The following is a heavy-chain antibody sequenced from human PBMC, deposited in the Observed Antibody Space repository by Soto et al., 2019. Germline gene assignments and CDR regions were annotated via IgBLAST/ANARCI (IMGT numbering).Heavy chain of an antibody. J-gene: IGHJ5*02. CDR3: ARDVSAYYDYVWGSYRRNWFDP. CDR2: IYYSGST. D-gene: IGHD3-16*02. CDR1: GGSISSGGYY. Sequence: QVQLQESGPGLVKPSQTLSLTCTVSGGSISSGGYYWSWIRQHPGKGLEWIGYIYYSGSTYYNPSLKRRVTISVDTSKNQFSLKLSSVTAADTAVYYCARDVSAYYDYVWGSYRRNWFDPWGQGTLVTVSS. V-gene: IGHV4-31*03.